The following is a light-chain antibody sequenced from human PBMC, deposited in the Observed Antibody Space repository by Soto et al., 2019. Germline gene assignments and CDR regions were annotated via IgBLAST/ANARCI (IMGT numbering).Light chain of an antibody. V-gene: IGKV3-15*01. Sequence: DIVMTQSQATLSVAPGERVTFSCRASQGVSRKLAWYQHKPGQAPRLLISGASTGATGIPARFSGSGSGTEFTLTISSLQSEDCAIYYCHQYHTWPITFGGGTKVEIK. CDR3: HQYHTWPIT. J-gene: IGKJ4*01. CDR1: QGVSRK. CDR2: GAS.